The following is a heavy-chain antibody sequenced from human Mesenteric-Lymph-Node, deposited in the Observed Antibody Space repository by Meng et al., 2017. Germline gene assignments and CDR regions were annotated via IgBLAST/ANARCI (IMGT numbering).Heavy chain of an antibody. CDR1: GYTFTGYY. V-gene: IGHV1-18*04. D-gene: IGHD6-13*01. Sequence: ASVKVSCKASGYTFTGYYMHWVRQAPGQGLEWMGWISAYSGNTNYAQKLQGRVTMTTDTSTSTAYMELRSLRSDDTAVYYCARFLLGSSSWSNVYYFDYWGQGTLVTVSS. J-gene: IGHJ4*02. CDR3: ARFLLGSSSWSNVYYFDY. CDR2: ISAYSGNT.